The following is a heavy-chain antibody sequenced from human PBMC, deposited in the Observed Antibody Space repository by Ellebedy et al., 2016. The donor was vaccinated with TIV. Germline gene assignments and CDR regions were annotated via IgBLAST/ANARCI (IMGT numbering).Heavy chain of an antibody. V-gene: IGHV3-7*01. CDR2: INQNGREK. Sequence: GESLKISCAASGSTIRRSWMSWVRQAPGKGLEWVANINQNGREKNFVDSVKGRFSISRDNAKNSLFLQMNSLRADDTAVYYCLPHDGLGYWGQGTLVTVSS. D-gene: IGHD1-1*01. CDR1: GSTIRRSW. CDR3: LPHDGLGY. J-gene: IGHJ4*02.